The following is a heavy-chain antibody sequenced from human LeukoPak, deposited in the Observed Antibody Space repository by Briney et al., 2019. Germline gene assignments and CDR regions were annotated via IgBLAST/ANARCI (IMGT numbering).Heavy chain of an antibody. CDR3: ARGTSGAGPS. CDR2: IYYIGST. V-gene: IGHV4-59*01. D-gene: IGHD3-16*01. Sequence: PSQTLSLACTVAGGSISSYYGSWIRQPPGKGLEWIGYIYYIGSTNYNPSHKSRVTISVDTSKNQFSLKLSSVTAADTAVYYCARGTSGAGPSWGQGTLVTVSS. J-gene: IGHJ4*02. CDR1: GGSISSYY.